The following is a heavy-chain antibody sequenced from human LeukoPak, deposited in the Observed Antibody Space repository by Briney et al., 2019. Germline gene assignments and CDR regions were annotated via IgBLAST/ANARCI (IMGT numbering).Heavy chain of an antibody. D-gene: IGHD3-22*01. CDR2: INPNSGGT. V-gene: IGHV1-2*06. CDR3: ARVDSSGYYPPFDY. Sequence: ASVKVSCKASGYTFTGYYTHWVRQAPGQGLEWMGRINPNSGGTNYAQKFQGRVTMTRDTSISTAYMELSRLRSDDTAVYYCARVDSSGYYPPFDYWGQGTLVTVSS. J-gene: IGHJ4*02. CDR1: GYTFTGYY.